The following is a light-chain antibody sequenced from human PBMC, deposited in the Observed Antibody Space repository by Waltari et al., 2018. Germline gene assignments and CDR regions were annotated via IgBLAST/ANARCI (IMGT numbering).Light chain of an antibody. J-gene: IGKJ4*01. CDR3: QQYNNWPPGLT. CDR2: GAS. V-gene: IGKV3-15*01. Sequence: EIVMTQSPATLSVSPGERATLSCRASQSVSSNLAWYQQKPGQAPRLHIYGASTRATGIPARFSGSGSGTECTLTISSLQSEDFAVYYCQQYNNWPPGLTFGGGTKVEI. CDR1: QSVSSN.